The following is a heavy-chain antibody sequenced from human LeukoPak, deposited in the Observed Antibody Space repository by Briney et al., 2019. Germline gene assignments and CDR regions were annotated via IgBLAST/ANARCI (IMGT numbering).Heavy chain of an antibody. CDR1: GGSFSAHY. CDR2: INDSGIT. J-gene: IGHJ5*02. V-gene: IGHV4-34*01. CDR3: AKNNWFDP. Sequence: SETLSLTCAVSGGSFSAHYWSWIRQPPGKGLEWIGEINDSGITNYNPSLKSRVTISADTSKNQFSLKLSSVTAADTTVYYCAKNNWFDPWGQGTLVTVSS.